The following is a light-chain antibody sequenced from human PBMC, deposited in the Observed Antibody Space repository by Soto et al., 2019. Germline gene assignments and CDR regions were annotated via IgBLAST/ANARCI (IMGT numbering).Light chain of an antibody. CDR1: NIGSKS. CDR3: QVWDSSSDHP. J-gene: IGLJ2*01. CDR2: YDS. Sequence: SYELTQPPSVSVAPGKMARITCGGNNIGSKSVHWYQQKPGQAPVLVIYYDSDRPSGIPERFSGSNSGNTATLTISRVEAGDEADYYCQVWDSSSDHPFGGGTKLTVL. V-gene: IGLV3-21*04.